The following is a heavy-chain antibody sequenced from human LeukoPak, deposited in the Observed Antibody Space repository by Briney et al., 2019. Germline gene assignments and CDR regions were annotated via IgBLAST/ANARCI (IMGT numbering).Heavy chain of an antibody. D-gene: IGHD6-13*01. J-gene: IGHJ5*02. CDR3: ARHGQQQLENWFDP. CDR1: GYSFSTYW. CDR2: IYPGDSDT. Sequence: GESLKISCKGSGYSFSTYWIGWVRQMPGKGLEWTGIIYPGDSDTRYSPSFQGQVTISADKSTSTAYLQWSSLKASDTAMYYCARHGQQQLENWFDPWGQGTLVTVSS. V-gene: IGHV5-51*01.